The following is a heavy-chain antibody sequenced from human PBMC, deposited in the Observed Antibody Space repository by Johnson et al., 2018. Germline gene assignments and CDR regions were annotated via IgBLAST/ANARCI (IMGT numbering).Heavy chain of an antibody. J-gene: IGHJ3*02. Sequence: QVQLVESGAEVKKPGSSVKVSCKASGGTFSSYAISWVRQAPGQGLEWMGGIIPIFGTANYAQKFQGSVTITADESTSTAYMDRSSLRSEDTAVYYCARAVAGTPYRAFDIWGQGTMVTVSS. CDR2: IIPIFGTA. CDR3: ARAVAGTPYRAFDI. D-gene: IGHD6-19*01. CDR1: GGTFSSYA. V-gene: IGHV1-69*01.